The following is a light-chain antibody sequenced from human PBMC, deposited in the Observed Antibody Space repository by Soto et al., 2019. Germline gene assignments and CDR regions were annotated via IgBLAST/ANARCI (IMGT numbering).Light chain of an antibody. CDR1: SGDDGGYNY. CDR3: SSYTSGRPLVV. J-gene: IGLJ2*01. CDR2: DVN. V-gene: IGLV2-14*03. Sequence: QSALIQTASVSGSPGQSITISCTGTSGDDGGYNYVSWYQQHPGKAPKLIIYDVNNRPSGVSDRFSGSKSGNMASLTISGLQAEDEAAYYCSSYTSGRPLVVFGGGTKLTVL.